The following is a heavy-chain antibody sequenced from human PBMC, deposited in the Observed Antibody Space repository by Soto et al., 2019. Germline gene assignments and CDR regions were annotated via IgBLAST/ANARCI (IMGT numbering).Heavy chain of an antibody. CDR1: GFTFSSYG. V-gene: IGHV3-33*01. Sequence: QVQLVESGGGVVQPGRSLRLSCAASGFTFSSYGMHWVRQAPGKGLEWVAVIWYDGSNKYYADSVKGRFTISRDNSKNTLYMQMNSVRAEDTAVYYCARDPRGITMVRGVIIATYGMDVWGQGTTVTVSS. CDR3: ARDPRGITMVRGVIIATYGMDV. J-gene: IGHJ6*02. CDR2: IWYDGSNK. D-gene: IGHD3-10*01.